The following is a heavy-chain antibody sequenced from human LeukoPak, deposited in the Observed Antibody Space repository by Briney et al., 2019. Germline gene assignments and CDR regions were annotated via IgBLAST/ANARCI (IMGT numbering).Heavy chain of an antibody. CDR3: ARVNGDYWILHYYYMDV. CDR1: GGSISSSNW. J-gene: IGHJ6*03. Sequence: SETLSLTCAVSGGSISSSNWWSWVRQPPGKGLEWIGEIYHSGSTNYNPSLKSRVTISVDKSKNQFSLKLSSVTAADTAVYYCARVNGDYWILHYYYMDVWGKGTTVTVSS. D-gene: IGHD4-17*01. CDR2: IYHSGST. V-gene: IGHV4-4*02.